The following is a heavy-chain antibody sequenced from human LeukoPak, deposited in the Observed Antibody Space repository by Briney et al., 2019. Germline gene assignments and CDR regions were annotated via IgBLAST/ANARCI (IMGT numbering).Heavy chain of an antibody. V-gene: IGHV4-4*07. Sequence: SETLSLTCTVSGGSISSYYWSWIRQPAGKGLEWIGRIYTSGSTNYNPSLKSRVTMSVDTSKNQFSLKLSSVTAADPAVYYCAKDRRGYNWNDVLGLDWFDPWGQGTLVTVSS. CDR1: GGSISSYY. J-gene: IGHJ5*02. CDR3: AKDRRGYNWNDVLGLDWFDP. CDR2: IYTSGST. D-gene: IGHD1-20*01.